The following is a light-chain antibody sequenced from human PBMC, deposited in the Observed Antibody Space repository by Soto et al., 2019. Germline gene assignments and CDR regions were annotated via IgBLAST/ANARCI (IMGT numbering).Light chain of an antibody. CDR2: RAS. V-gene: IGKV1-5*03. J-gene: IGKJ2*03. CDR1: QSISSW. CDR3: QRYNWYPYS. Sequence: DIQMTQSPSTLSASVGDRVTITCRASQSISSWLAWYQQKPGEAPKLLIYRASILESGVPSRFSGSGSGTEFTLTISSLQPDDFATYSCQRYNWYPYSFGQGTKLENK.